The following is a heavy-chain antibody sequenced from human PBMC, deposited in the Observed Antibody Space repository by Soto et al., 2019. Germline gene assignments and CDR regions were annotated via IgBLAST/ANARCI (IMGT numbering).Heavy chain of an antibody. J-gene: IGHJ6*02. CDR2: IHHSGST. Sequence: SETLSLTCSVAGGSITSHYCSWFRQPPGKGLEWIGYIHHSGSTSYNPSLKSRVTMSVDTSKNHFSLKVNSVTAADTALYSCARKGFGQLPGLVDVWGPGTTVTV. CDR1: GGSITSHY. D-gene: IGHD3-10*01. CDR3: ARKGFGQLPGLVDV. V-gene: IGHV4-59*08.